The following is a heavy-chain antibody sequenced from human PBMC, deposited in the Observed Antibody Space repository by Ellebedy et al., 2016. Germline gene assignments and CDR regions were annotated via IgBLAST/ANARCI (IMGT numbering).Heavy chain of an antibody. CDR3: ARCGPQGWEIPSEYYFDH. D-gene: IGHD1-26*01. CDR2: IGTAGDT. J-gene: IGHJ4*02. V-gene: IGHV3-13*01. Sequence: GRSLRLSCAASGFTFSSYDMHWVRQGTGKGLEWVSAIGTAGDTYYPGSVNGRFTISRDNFKNTLYLQIDSLRAEDTAVYYCARCGPQGWEIPSEYYFDHWGQGSLVAVSS. CDR1: GFTFSSYD.